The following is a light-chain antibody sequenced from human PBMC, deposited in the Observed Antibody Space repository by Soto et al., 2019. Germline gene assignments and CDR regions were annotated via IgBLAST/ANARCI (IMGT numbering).Light chain of an antibody. Sequence: DIQMTQSPSSLSASVGDRVTITCRASQGISSYLVWYQWRPGKAPESLIYAASSLQSGVPSRFSGSGSGRDFTLTISSLQPEDFATYYCQQYNSYPFTFGPGTKVEIK. V-gene: IGKV1-16*01. CDR3: QQYNSYPFT. J-gene: IGKJ3*01. CDR1: QGISSY. CDR2: AAS.